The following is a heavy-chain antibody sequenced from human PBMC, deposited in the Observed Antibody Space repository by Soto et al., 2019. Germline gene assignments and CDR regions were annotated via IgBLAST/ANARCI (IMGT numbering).Heavy chain of an antibody. CDR3: ARRDTSGLLRYFDN. J-gene: IGHJ4*02. D-gene: IGHD3-3*01. CDR2: IVPNVGTV. Sequence: SVKVSCKSSGGTFSSFINYPINWVRQAPGQGLEWMGGIVPNVGTVNYAQKFRGKVTTTADKSTGTAYMELSSLRSEDTALYYCARRDTSGLLRYFDNWGQGTQVTVSS. CDR1: GGTFSSFINYP. V-gene: IGHV1-69*06.